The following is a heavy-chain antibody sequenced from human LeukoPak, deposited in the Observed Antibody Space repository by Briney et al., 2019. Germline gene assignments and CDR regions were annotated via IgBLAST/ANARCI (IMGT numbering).Heavy chain of an antibody. D-gene: IGHD2-8*01. CDR1: GGSISSNTYY. J-gene: IGHJ4*02. CDR3: SRENGAFSPFGY. V-gene: IGHV4-39*07. CDR2: INYGGST. Sequence: SETLSLTCTVSGGSISSNTYYWAWIRQPPGKGLEWIATINYGGSTYYNSSLKSRVTMALDKSKNHLSLNLTSVTAEDTAVYYCSRENGAFSPFGYWGQGTLVTVPS.